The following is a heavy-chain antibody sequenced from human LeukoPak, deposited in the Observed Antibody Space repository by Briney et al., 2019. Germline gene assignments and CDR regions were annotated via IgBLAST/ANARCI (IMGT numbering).Heavy chain of an antibody. D-gene: IGHD3-3*01. CDR3: ARDRELRFLEWPVVFRY. J-gene: IGHJ4*02. CDR1: GYTFTSYD. Sequence: GASVKVSCKASGYTFTSYDINWVRQAPGQGLEWMGWISAYNGNTNYAQKLQGRVTMTTDTSTSTAYMELRSLRSDDTAVYYCARDRELRFLEWPVVFRYWGQGTLVTVSS. V-gene: IGHV1-18*01. CDR2: ISAYNGNT.